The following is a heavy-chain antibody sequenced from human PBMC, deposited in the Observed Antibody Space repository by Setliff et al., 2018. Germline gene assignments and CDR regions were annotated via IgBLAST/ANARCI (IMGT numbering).Heavy chain of an antibody. D-gene: IGHD1-26*01. V-gene: IGHV5-51*01. CDR2: IYPGDSDL. J-gene: IGHJ4*02. Sequence: PGESLKISCKVSGYNFTTYWIGWVRQMPGKGLEWVGLIYPGDSDLRYSPSFQGQVTISVDKSISTAYLQWASLKASDTAIYYCARSLVGATYSVYFDYWGQGTLVTVSS. CDR3: ARSLVGATYSVYFDY. CDR1: GYNFTTYW.